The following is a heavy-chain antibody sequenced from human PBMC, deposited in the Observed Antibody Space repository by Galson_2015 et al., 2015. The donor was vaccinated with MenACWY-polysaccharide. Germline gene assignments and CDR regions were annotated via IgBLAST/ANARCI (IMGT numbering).Heavy chain of an antibody. CDR2: ISHRGAT. CDR3: ARKFDY. Sequence: ETLSLTCAVSGASISRSDWWTWVRQPPGKGLEWIGEISHRGATNYNPSLKSRVTISVDKSKNQFSLKLNSVTAADTAVYYCARKFDYWGQGSLVTVPS. CDR1: GASISRSDW. V-gene: IGHV4-4*02. J-gene: IGHJ4*02.